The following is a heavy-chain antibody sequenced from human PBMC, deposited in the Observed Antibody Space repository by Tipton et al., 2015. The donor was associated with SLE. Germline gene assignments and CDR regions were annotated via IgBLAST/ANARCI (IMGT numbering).Heavy chain of an antibody. D-gene: IGHD1-26*01. J-gene: IGHJ2*01. CDR2: IHHSGSA. Sequence: TLSLTCAVSGGSISSSNWWSWVRQPPGKGLEWIGEIHHSGSANYNPSLKSRVTISVDTSKNQFSLKLSSVTAADTAVYYCARPGMGGWYFDLWGRGTLVTVSS. V-gene: IGHV4-4*02. CDR3: ARPGMGGWYFDL. CDR1: GGSISSSNW.